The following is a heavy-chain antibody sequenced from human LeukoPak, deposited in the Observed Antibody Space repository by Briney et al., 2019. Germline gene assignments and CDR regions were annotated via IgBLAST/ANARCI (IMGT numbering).Heavy chain of an antibody. CDR3: ARDLPNSGWLDY. CDR1: GGSISSYY. CDR2: IYYSGST. V-gene: IGHV4-59*01. J-gene: IGHJ4*02. Sequence: PSETLSLTCTVSGGSISSYYWSWIRQPPGKGLEWIGYIYYSGSTNYNPSLKSRVTISVDTSKNQFSLKLSSVTAADTAVYYCARDLPNSGWLDYWGQGTLVTVSS. D-gene: IGHD6-19*01.